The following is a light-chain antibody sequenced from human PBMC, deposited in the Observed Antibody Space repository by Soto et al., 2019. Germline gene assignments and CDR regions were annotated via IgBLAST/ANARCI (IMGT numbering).Light chain of an antibody. Sequence: VLTQSPGTLFLSPGGRATLSCRASQSVSIRLAWYQNKSGQAPRLLXSGASSRATGIPDRFSGSGSGTDLTLTISRLEPEDFALYYCQHYYGTSPITFGQGTRLEI. J-gene: IGKJ5*01. CDR1: QSVSIR. CDR3: QHYYGTSPIT. CDR2: GAS. V-gene: IGKV3-20*01.